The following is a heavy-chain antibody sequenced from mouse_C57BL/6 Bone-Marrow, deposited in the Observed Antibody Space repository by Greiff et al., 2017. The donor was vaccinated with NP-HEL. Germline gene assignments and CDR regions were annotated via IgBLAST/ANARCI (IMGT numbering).Heavy chain of an antibody. CDR3: ARDRAYYSKGGFAY. J-gene: IGHJ3*01. CDR1: GFTFSDYY. D-gene: IGHD2-5*01. V-gene: IGHV5-16*01. Sequence: EVQLQESEGGLVQPGSSMKLSCTASGFTFSDYYMAWVRQVPEKGLEWVANINYDGSSTYYLDSLKSRFIISRDNAKNILYLQMSSLKSEDTATYYCARDRAYYSKGGFAYWGQGTLVTVSA. CDR2: INYDGSST.